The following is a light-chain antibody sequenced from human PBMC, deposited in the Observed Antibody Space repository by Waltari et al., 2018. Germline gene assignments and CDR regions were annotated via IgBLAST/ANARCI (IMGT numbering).Light chain of an antibody. V-gene: IGKV1-5*03. Sequence: DIQMTHSPSTLSASVGDRVTITCRAIQSISSWLAWYQQKPGKAPKLLIYKASSLESGVPSRISRSGSGTEFTLTISCLQPDDFATYYCQQYNSYWTFGQGTKVEIK. CDR1: QSISSW. CDR2: KAS. CDR3: QQYNSYWT. J-gene: IGKJ1*01.